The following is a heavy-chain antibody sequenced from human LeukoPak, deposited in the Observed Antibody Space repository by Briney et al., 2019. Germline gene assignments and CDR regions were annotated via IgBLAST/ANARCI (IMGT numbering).Heavy chain of an antibody. CDR2: ITSSSSTK. D-gene: IGHD3-10*01. Sequence: GGSLRLSCAASGFTFSSYSMNWVRQAPGKGLEWISVITSSSSTKYYTDSVKGRFTISRDNGKNSLYLQVNSLRDEDTAVYYCARIGGPGYYYYGMDVWGQGTTVTVSS. CDR1: GFTFSSYS. J-gene: IGHJ6*02. V-gene: IGHV3-48*02. CDR3: ARIGGPGYYYYGMDV.